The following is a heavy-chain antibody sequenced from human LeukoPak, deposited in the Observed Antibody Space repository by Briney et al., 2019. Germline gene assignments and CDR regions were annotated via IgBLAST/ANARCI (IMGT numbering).Heavy chain of an antibody. CDR2: IYFSGNT. Sequence: RPSETLSLTCTVSGGSITSSSFYWGWVRQPPGKGLEWIGSIYFSGNTYYNPSLKSRLTISVDTSKNQFSLNLSSVTAADTAVYYCARDYLGAGTVGATSGYWGQGTLVTVSS. V-gene: IGHV4-39*02. CDR3: ARDYLGAGTVGATSGY. D-gene: IGHD1-26*01. CDR1: GGSITSSSFY. J-gene: IGHJ4*02.